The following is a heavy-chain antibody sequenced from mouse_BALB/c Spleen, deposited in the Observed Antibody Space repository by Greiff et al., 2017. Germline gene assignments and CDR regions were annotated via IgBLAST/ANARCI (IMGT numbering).Heavy chain of an antibody. D-gene: IGHD1-2*01. CDR1: GFTFSDYY. J-gene: IGHJ3*01. V-gene: IGHV5-4*02. CDR3: ARDLLRLGTY. CDR2: ISDGGSYT. Sequence: EVKLVESGGGLVKPGGSLKLSCAASGFTFSDYYMYWVRQTPEKRLEWVATISDGGSYTYYPDSVKGRFTISRDNAKNNLYLQMSSLKSEDTAMYYCARDLLRLGTYWGQGTLVTVSA.